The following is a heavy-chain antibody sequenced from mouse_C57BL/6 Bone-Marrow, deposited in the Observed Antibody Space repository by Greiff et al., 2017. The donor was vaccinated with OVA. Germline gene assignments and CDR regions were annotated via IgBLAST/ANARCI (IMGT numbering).Heavy chain of an antibody. CDR3: ASNYYGSSAWYFDV. Sequence: QVQLQQSGPELVKPGASVKISCKASGYAFSSSWMHWVKQRPGQGLEWIGVIDPSDSYTNYNQKFKGKATLTVDTSSSTAYMQLSSLTSEDSAVYYCASNYYGSSAWYFDVWGTGTTVTVSS. D-gene: IGHD1-1*01. CDR1: GYAFSSSW. CDR2: IDPSDSYT. V-gene: IGHV1-59*01. J-gene: IGHJ1*03.